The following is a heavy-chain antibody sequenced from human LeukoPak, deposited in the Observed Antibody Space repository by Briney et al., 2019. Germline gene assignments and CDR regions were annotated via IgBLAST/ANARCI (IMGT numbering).Heavy chain of an antibody. CDR2: IYYSGST. CDR1: GGSISSGDYY. Sequence: SQTLSLTCTVSGGSISSGDYYWSWIRQPPGKGLEWIGYIYYSGSTYYNPSLKRRVTISVDTSKNQFSLKLSSVTAADTAVYYCARVSPYYDFWSGYGDYWGQGTLVTVSS. V-gene: IGHV4-30-4*08. CDR3: ARVSPYYDFWSGYGDY. D-gene: IGHD3-3*01. J-gene: IGHJ4*02.